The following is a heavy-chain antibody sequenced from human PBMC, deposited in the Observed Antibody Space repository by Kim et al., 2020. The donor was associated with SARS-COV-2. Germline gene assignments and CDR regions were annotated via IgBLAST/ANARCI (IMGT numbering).Heavy chain of an antibody. J-gene: IGHJ3*02. V-gene: IGHV4-39*01. CDR1: GGSISSSSYY. D-gene: IGHD1-26*01. CDR3: ARLRWELQFGAFDI. Sequence: SETLSLTCTVSGGSISSSSYYWGWIRQPPGKGLEWIGSIYYSGSTYYNPSLKSRVTISVDTSKNQFSLKLSSVTAADTAVYYCARLRWELQFGAFDIWG. CDR2: IYYSGST.